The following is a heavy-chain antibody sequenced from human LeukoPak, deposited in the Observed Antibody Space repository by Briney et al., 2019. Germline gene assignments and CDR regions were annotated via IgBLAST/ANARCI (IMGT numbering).Heavy chain of an antibody. CDR1: GGSISSGSYY. J-gene: IGHJ6*02. Sequence: KTSQTLYLTCTDSGGSISSGSYYWSWIRQPAGKGLEWIGSIYYSGSTYYNPSLKSRVTISVDTSKNQFSLKLSSVTAADTAVYYCARRGIGVIMSGPDYGMDVWGQGTTVTVSS. CDR3: ARRGIGVIMSGPDYGMDV. D-gene: IGHD3-3*01. CDR2: IYYSGST. V-gene: IGHV4-30-2*03.